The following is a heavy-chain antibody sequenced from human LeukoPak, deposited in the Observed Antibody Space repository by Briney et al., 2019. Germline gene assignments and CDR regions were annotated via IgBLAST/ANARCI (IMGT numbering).Heavy chain of an antibody. CDR1: GFTVSSNY. CDR3: ARGGGLDV. D-gene: IGHD3-16*01. Sequence: HPGGSLRLSCAASGFTVSSNYMSWVRQAPGKGLEWVSAISGSGDSTYYGDSVKGRFTISRDNAKNSLYLQMSNLRAEDTAVYFCARGGGLDVWGQGATVTVSS. V-gene: IGHV3-23*01. CDR2: ISGSGDST. J-gene: IGHJ6*02.